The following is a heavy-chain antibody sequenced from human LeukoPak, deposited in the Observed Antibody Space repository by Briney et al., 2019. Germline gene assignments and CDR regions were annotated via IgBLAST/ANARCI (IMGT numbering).Heavy chain of an antibody. CDR2: IIPIFGTA. CDR1: GYTFTSYG. V-gene: IGHV1-69*13. CDR3: ARDAYVGATTPENYYGMDV. Sequence: GASVKVSCKASGYTFTSYGISWVRQAPGQGLEWMGGIIPIFGTANYAQKFQGRVTITADESTSTAYMELSSLRSEDTAVYYCARDAYVGATTPENYYGMDVWGQGTTVTVSS. J-gene: IGHJ6*02. D-gene: IGHD1-26*01.